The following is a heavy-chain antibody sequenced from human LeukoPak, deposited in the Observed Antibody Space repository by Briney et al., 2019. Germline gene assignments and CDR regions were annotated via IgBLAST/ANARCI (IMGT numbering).Heavy chain of an antibody. V-gene: IGHV1-2*04. Sequence: GASVKVSCKASGYTFTCYAMNWVRQAPGQGLEWMGWINPNSGGTNYAQKFQGWVTMTRDTSISTAYMELSRLRSDDTAVYYCARGLYYYDSRAFDIWGQGTMVTVSS. J-gene: IGHJ3*02. D-gene: IGHD3-22*01. CDR3: ARGLYYYDSRAFDI. CDR2: INPNSGGT. CDR1: GYTFTCYA.